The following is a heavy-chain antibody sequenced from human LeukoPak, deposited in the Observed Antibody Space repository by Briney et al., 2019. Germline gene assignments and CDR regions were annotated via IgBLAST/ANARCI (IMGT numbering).Heavy chain of an antibody. CDR1: GYTFTNYW. Sequence: GESLKISCQAFGYTFTNYWIGWVRQMPGKGVEWMGIIYPGGSDTKYSPSFQGQVTMSADKSIRTAYLQWSSLKASDTAMYYCGRRELTPKRFFDYWGQGTLVTVSS. D-gene: IGHD4-23*01. V-gene: IGHV5-51*01. CDR3: GRRELTPKRFFDY. CDR2: IYPGGSDT. J-gene: IGHJ4*02.